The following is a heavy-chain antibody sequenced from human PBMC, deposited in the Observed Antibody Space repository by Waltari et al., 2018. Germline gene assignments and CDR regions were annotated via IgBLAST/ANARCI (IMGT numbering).Heavy chain of an antibody. J-gene: IGHJ6*02. Sequence: QVQLVQSGAEVKKPGSSVKVSCKASGGTFSSYAISWVRQAPGQGLEWMGGIIPIFGTANYAQKFQGRVTITTDESTSTAYMELSSLRSEDTAVYYCARQRFGEPGIAAAGTVGSLMDYGMDVWGQGTTVTVSS. D-gene: IGHD6-13*01. CDR3: ARQRFGEPGIAAAGTVGSLMDYGMDV. V-gene: IGHV1-69*05. CDR2: IIPIFGTA. CDR1: GGTFSSYA.